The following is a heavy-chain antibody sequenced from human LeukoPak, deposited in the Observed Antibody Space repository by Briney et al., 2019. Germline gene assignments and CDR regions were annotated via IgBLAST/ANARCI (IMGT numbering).Heavy chain of an antibody. J-gene: IGHJ4*02. CDR3: ARHRLLGGDIL. Sequence: PSETLSLTCTVSGGSISSHHWSWIRQPPGKGLEWIGYIYYSGNTNYNPSLKGRVTISVDTSKTQFSLKLSSVTAADTAVYYCARHRLLGGDILWGQGTLVTVSS. CDR2: IYYSGNT. CDR1: GGSISSHH. D-gene: IGHD5-12*01. V-gene: IGHV4-59*08.